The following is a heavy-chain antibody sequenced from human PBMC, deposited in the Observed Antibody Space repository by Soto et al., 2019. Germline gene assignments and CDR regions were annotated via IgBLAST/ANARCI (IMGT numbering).Heavy chain of an antibody. D-gene: IGHD3-22*01. CDR2: IIPIFGTA. Sequence: SVKVSFKASGGTFSSYAIIWVRQAPGQGPEWMGGIIPIFGTANYAQKFQGRVTITADESTSTAYMELSSLRSEDTAVYYCARASDYYDSGYYYYGMDVWGQGTTVTVSS. CDR1: GGTFSSYA. J-gene: IGHJ6*02. CDR3: ARASDYYDSGYYYYGMDV. V-gene: IGHV1-69*13.